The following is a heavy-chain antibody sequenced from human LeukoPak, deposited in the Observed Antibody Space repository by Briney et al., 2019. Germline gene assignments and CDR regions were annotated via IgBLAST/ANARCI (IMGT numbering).Heavy chain of an antibody. Sequence: NPSETLSLTCTVSGGSISSYYWSWIRQPAGKGLEWIGRIYTSGSTNYNHSLKRRVTMSVDTSKNQFSLKLSSVTAADTAVYYCAREWADGCSGGSCYSLGYYYYYMDVWGKGTTVTVSS. J-gene: IGHJ6*03. D-gene: IGHD2-15*01. CDR1: GGSISSYY. CDR2: IYTSGST. CDR3: AREWADGCSGGSCYSLGYYYYYMDV. V-gene: IGHV4-4*07.